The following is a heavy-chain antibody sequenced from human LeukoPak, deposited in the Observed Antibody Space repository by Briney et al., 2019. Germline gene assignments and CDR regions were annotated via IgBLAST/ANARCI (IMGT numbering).Heavy chain of an antibody. CDR1: GFTFSSYC. CDR3: AKDHFTGGDYGDYFDL. CDR2: IRSGGSYI. J-gene: IGHJ4*02. D-gene: IGHD3-16*01. V-gene: IGHV3-21*04. Sequence: GGSLRLSCAASGFTFSSYCMNWVRQAPGKGLEWVSAIRSGGSYINYAASVKGRFTISRDNAKNSLYLQMNSLRADDTAIYYCAKDHFTGGDYGDYFDLWGQGVLVTVSS.